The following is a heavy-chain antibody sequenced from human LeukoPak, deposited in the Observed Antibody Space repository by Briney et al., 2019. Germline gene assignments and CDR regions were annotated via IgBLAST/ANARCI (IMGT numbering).Heavy chain of an antibody. D-gene: IGHD3-10*01. CDR2: IYYSGST. CDR1: GGSISSSSYY. J-gene: IGHJ5*02. V-gene: IGHV4-39*07. CDR3: AREGRGSGSYYKSRFDP. Sequence: SETLSLTCTVSGGSISSSSYYWGWIRQPPGKGLEWIGSIYYSGSTYYNPSLKSRVTISVDTSKNQFSLKLSSVTAADTAVYYCAREGRGSGSYYKSRFDPWGQGTLVTVSS.